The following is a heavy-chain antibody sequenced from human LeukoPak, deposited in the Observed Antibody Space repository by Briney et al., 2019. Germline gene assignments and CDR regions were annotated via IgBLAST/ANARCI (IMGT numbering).Heavy chain of an antibody. CDR1: GYTFTSYG. CDR2: VSAYNGNT. CDR3: ATRGYSYGQYDKYFDY. Sequence: ASVKVSCKASGYTFTSYGISWGRQAPGQGLEWMGWVSAYNGNTNYAQKLQRRGTMTTDTSTSTAYMELRSLRSGDTAVYYCATRGYSYGQYDKYFDYWGQGTLVTVSS. D-gene: IGHD5-18*01. V-gene: IGHV1-18*01. J-gene: IGHJ4*02.